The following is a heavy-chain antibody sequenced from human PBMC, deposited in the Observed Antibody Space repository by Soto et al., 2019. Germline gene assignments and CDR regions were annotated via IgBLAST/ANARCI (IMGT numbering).Heavy chain of an antibody. CDR3: AKSPYGSGSPGWFDP. CDR1: GFTFSSYG. CDR2: ISYDGSNK. D-gene: IGHD3-10*01. V-gene: IGHV3-30*18. J-gene: IGHJ5*02. Sequence: QVQLVESGGGVVQPGRSLRLSCAASGFTFSSYGMHWVRQAPGKGLEWVAVISYDGSNKYYADSVEGRFTISRDNSKNTLYLQMNSLRAEDTAVYYCAKSPYGSGSPGWFDPWGQGTLVTVSS.